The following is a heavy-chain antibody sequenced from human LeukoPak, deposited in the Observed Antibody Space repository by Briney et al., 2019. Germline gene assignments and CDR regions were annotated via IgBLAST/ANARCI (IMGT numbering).Heavy chain of an antibody. J-gene: IGHJ4*02. CDR2: ISTYNGNT. V-gene: IGHV1-18*01. D-gene: IGHD3-10*01. CDR3: ARDSPFISGEC. CDR1: GYTFTSYA. Sequence: ASVKVSCKASGYTFTSYAISWVREAPGQGLEWMGWISTYNGNTNYAQKLQDRVTMTTDTSTSRAYMELRSLRSDDTAVYYCARDSPFISGECWGQGTLVTVSS.